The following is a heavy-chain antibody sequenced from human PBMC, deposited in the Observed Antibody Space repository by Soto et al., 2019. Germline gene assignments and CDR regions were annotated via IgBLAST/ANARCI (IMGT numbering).Heavy chain of an antibody. CDR2: IYYSGST. CDR3: ARHEDIVVVPAADL. Sequence: SETLSLTCTVSGGSISSSSYYWGWIRQPPGKGLEWIGSIYYSGSTYYNPSLRSRVTISVDTSKNQFSLKLSSVTAADTAVYYCARHEDIVVVPAADLWGQGTLVTVSS. CDR1: GGSISSSSYY. D-gene: IGHD2-2*01. V-gene: IGHV4-39*01. J-gene: IGHJ4*02.